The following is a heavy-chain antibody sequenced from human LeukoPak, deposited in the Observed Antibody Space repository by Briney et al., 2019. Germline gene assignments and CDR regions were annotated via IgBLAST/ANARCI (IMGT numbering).Heavy chain of an antibody. CDR3: AKDRYCSSTSCYERGFQH. CDR2: ISGSGGST. D-gene: IGHD2-2*01. J-gene: IGHJ1*01. CDR1: GFTFSSYA. V-gene: IGHV3-23*01. Sequence: GGSLRLSCAASGFTFSSYAMSWVRQARAKGLEWVSAISGSGGSTYYADSVKGRFTISRDNSKNTLYLQMNTLRAEHTAVYYCAKDRYCSSTSCYERGFQHWGQGTLVTVSS.